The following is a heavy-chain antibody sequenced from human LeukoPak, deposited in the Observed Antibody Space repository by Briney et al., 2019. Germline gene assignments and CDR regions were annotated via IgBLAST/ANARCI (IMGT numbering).Heavy chain of an antibody. D-gene: IGHD5-18*01. J-gene: IGHJ6*03. CDR1: GYSISSGYY. CDR2: IYHSGGT. Sequence: SETLSLTCAVSGYSISSGYYWGWIRQPPGKGLEWIGSIYHSGGTYYNPSLKSRVTISVDTSKNQFSLKLSSVTAADTAVYYYAREDTAMALYMDVWGKGTTVTVSS. CDR3: AREDTAMALYMDV. V-gene: IGHV4-38-2*02.